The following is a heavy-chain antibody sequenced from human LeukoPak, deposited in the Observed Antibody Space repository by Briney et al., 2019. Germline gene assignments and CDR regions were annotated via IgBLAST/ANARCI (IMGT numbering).Heavy chain of an antibody. CDR1: GFTFGDYG. CDR3: TRDHYYDSSGYFQGEGYYFDY. Sequence: GGSLRLSCTASGFTFGDYGMSWVRQAPGKGLEWVGFIRSKAYGGTTEYAASVKGRFTISRDDSKSIAYLQMNSLKTEDTAVYYCTRDHYYDSSGYFQGEGYYFDYWGQGTLVTVSS. J-gene: IGHJ4*02. V-gene: IGHV3-49*04. D-gene: IGHD3-22*01. CDR2: IRSKAYGGTT.